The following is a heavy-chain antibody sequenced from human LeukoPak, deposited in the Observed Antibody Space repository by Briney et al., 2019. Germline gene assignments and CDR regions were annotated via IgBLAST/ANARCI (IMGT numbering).Heavy chain of an antibody. CDR2: IYHSGST. V-gene: IGHV4-38-2*01. J-gene: IGHJ4*02. D-gene: IGHD6-6*01. Sequence: SETLSLICGLSGYSITSGYYWGWIRQPPGKGLEWIGSIYHSGSTYYNPSLKSRATISVDTSKNQFSLKLSSVTAADRAVYYCARVGVQHGCRFDYWGQGTLVTVSS. CDR1: GYSITSGYY. CDR3: ARVGVQHGCRFDY.